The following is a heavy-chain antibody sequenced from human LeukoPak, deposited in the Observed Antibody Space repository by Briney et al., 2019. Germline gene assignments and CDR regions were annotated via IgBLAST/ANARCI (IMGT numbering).Heavy chain of an antibody. D-gene: IGHD1-26*01. CDR2: ISSSSSYI. CDR3: ARESVSGSYPKFDY. CDR1: GFTFSSYS. V-gene: IGHV3-21*01. J-gene: IGHJ4*02. Sequence: GGSLRLSCAASGFTFSSYSMNWVRQAPGKGLEWVSSISSSSSYIYYADSVKGRFTISRDNAKNSLYLQMNSLRAEDTAVYYCARESVSGSYPKFDYWGQGTLVTVSS.